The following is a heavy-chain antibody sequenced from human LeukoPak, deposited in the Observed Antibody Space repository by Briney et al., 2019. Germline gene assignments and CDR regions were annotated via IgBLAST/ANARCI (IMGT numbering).Heavy chain of an antibody. J-gene: IGHJ4*02. CDR1: GFTFSSYG. CDR2: ISSTSGTI. V-gene: IGHV3-48*02. Sequence: GGSLRLSCAAYGFTFSSYGMNWVRQAPGQGLEWVSYISSTSGTIYYADSVKGRFTISRDNAKTSLYLQMDSLRDEDTAVYYCARDLWGTSGYRFDYWGQGTLVTVSS. CDR3: ARDLWGTSGYRFDY. D-gene: IGHD3-22*01.